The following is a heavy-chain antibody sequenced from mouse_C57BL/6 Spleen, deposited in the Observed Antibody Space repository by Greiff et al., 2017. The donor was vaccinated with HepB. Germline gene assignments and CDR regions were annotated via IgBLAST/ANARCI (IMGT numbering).Heavy chain of an antibody. CDR3: ARHYCSSSWYFDV. CDR2: ISNLAYSI. CDR1: GFTFSDYG. V-gene: IGHV5-15*01. D-gene: IGHD1-1*01. Sequence: DVQLVESGGGLVQPGGSLKLSCAASGFTFSDYGMAWVRQAPRKGPEWVAFISNLAYSIYYADTVTGRFTISRENAKNTLYLEMSSLRSEDTAMYDCARHYCSSSWYFDVWGTGTTVTVSS. J-gene: IGHJ1*03.